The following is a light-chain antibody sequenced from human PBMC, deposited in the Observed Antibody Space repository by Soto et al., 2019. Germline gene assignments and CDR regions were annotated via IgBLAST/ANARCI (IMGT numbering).Light chain of an antibody. CDR3: QQYAESPLT. Sequence: ETVLTQSPGTVSLSPGESATLSCRASQSIGKSYLAWFQHKPGQAPRLLIYGASTRATGIPDRFRGSGSGTDFTLTVSRLESEDFAVYYCQQYAESPLTFGGGTKAEIK. V-gene: IGKV3-20*01. CDR2: GAS. J-gene: IGKJ4*01. CDR1: QSIGKSY.